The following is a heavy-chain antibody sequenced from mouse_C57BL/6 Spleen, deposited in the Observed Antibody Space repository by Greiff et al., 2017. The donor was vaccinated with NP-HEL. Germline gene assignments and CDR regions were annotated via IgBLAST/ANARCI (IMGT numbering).Heavy chain of an antibody. CDR3: ARGNYYSYFDY. D-gene: IGHD2-12*01. CDR1: GYTFTDYN. J-gene: IGHJ2*01. V-gene: IGHV1-22*01. Sequence: EVKLMESGPELVKPGASVKMSCKASGYTFTDYNMHWVKQSHGKSLEWIGYINPNNGGTSYNQKFKGKATLTVNKSSSTAYMELRSLTSEDSAVYYCARGNYYSYFDYWGQGTTLTVSS. CDR2: INPNNGGT.